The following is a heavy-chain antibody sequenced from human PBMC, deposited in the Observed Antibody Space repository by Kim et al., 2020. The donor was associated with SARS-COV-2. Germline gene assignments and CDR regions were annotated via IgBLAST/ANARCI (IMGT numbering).Heavy chain of an antibody. V-gene: IGHV1-2*02. J-gene: IGHJ4*02. D-gene: IGHD1-26*01. CDR2: GGT. CDR3: ARQVRASDY. Sequence: GGTNYAQKFQGRVTMTRDTSISTAYMELSRLRSDDTAVYYCARQVRASDYWGQGTLVTVSS.